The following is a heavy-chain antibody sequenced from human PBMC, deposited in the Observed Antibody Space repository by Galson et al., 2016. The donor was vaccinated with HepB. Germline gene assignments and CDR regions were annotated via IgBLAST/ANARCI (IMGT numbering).Heavy chain of an antibody. D-gene: IGHD4-17*01. CDR1: GFSLSTPGVG. CDR2: IYWDDDE. J-gene: IGHJ4*02. V-gene: IGHV2-5*02. Sequence: PALVQPTQTLTLTCSFSGFSLSTPGVGVGWLRQPPGKALEWLALIYWDDDERYSPSLKSRLTITKDTSENQVVLTMTNMDPVDTATYYCAHSPYGDYKFDYWGQGTLVTVSS. CDR3: AHSPYGDYKFDY.